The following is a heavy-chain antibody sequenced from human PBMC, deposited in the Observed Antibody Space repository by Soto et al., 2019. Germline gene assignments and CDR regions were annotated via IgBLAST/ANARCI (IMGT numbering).Heavy chain of an antibody. V-gene: IGHV3-23*01. CDR3: AKDQGAYCGGDCYSTN. CDR1: GFTFSSYA. CDR2: ISGSVGTT. D-gene: IGHD2-21*02. Sequence: EVQLLESGGGLVQPGGSLRLSCAASGFTFSSYAMSWVRQAPGKGLGWVSIISGSVGTTSYADSVKGRFTISRDNSKNTLSLQMNSLRAEDTAVYYCAKDQGAYCGGDCYSTNWGQGTLVTVSS. J-gene: IGHJ4*02.